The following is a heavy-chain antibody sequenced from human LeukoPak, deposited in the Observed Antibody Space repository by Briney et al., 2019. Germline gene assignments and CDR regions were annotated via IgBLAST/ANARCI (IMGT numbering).Heavy chain of an antibody. Sequence: SETLSLTCAVSGASINNYFWSWIRQPPGKGLEWIGYIHTSGTSNYNPSLKSRATFSVDTSGNQLSLRLNSVTAADTAVYYCASLGGYYESSNSSQLETFDIWGQGTMVIVSS. D-gene: IGHD3-22*01. CDR1: GASINNYF. V-gene: IGHV4-59*01. CDR2: IHTSGTS. CDR3: ASLGGYYESSNSSQLETFDI. J-gene: IGHJ3*02.